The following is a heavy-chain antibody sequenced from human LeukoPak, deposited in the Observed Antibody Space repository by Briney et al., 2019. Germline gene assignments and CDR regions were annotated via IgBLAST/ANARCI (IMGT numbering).Heavy chain of an antibody. Sequence: ASVKVSCKASGGTFSSYAISWVRQAPGQGLEWMGGIIPIFGTANYAQKFQGRVTITTDESTSTAYMELSSLRSEDTAVYYCATKVRGVILGSLYYYGMDVWAKGPRSPSP. V-gene: IGHV1-69*05. CDR3: ATKVRGVILGSLYYYGMDV. CDR2: IIPIFGTA. D-gene: IGHD3-10*01. J-gene: IGHJ6*02. CDR1: GGTFSSYA.